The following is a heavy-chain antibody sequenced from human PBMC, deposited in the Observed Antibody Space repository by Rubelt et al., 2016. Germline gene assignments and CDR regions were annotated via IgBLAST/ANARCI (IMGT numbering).Heavy chain of an antibody. Sequence: QVQLQESGPGLVKPSETLSLTCTVSGGSISSYYWSWIRQPPGKGLEWIGYIYCSGSTNYNPSLKSRVSISVDTSKNQFSLKLSSVTAADTAVYDCGREVRGSYYYGMDVWGQGTTVTVSS. CDR3: GREVRGSYYYGMDV. D-gene: IGHD5-12*01. CDR1: GGSISSYY. CDR2: IYCSGST. J-gene: IGHJ6*02. V-gene: IGHV4-59*01.